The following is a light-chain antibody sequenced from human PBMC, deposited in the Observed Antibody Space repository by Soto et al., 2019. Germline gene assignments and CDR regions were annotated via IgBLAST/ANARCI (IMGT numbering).Light chain of an antibody. J-gene: IGLJ3*02. CDR2: EVT. V-gene: IGLV2-14*01. CDR3: SSYTTSATLV. Sequence: QPVLTQPASVSGSPGQSITISCTGSSTDVGVYNYVSWYQQHPGKAPKVMIYEVTNRPSGVSNRFSGSKSGDTASLTISGLQSEDEADYYCSSYTTSATLVFGGGTKVTVL. CDR1: STDVGVYNY.